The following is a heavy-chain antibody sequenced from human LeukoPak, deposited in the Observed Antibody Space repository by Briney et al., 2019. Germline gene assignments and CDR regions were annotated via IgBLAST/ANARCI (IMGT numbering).Heavy chain of an antibody. V-gene: IGHV3-30*18. Sequence: GRSLRLSCAASGFTFSSYGMHWVRQAPGKGLEWVAVILDEGSNKYYADSVKGRFTTSRDNSKNTLYLQMNSLRAEDTAVYYCAKVGGVLWFGELLAPPDYWGQGTLVTVSS. CDR3: AKVGGVLWFGELLAPPDY. CDR1: GFTFSSYG. CDR2: ILDEGSNK. D-gene: IGHD3-10*01. J-gene: IGHJ4*02.